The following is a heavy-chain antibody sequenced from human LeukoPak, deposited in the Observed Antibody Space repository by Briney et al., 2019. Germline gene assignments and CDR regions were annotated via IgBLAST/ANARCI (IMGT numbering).Heavy chain of an antibody. V-gene: IGHV4-39*07. Sequence: SETLSLTCTVSGGSISSSSYYWGWIRQPPGKGLEWIGSIYYSGSTYYNPSLKSRVTISVDTSKNQFSLKLSSVTAADTAVYYCARISGSSGREDYWGQGTLVTVSS. J-gene: IGHJ4*02. CDR3: ARISGSSGREDY. D-gene: IGHD1-26*01. CDR1: GGSISSSSYY. CDR2: IYYSGST.